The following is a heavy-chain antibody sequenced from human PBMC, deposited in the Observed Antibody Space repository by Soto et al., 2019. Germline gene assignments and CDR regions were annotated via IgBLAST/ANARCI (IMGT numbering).Heavy chain of an antibody. CDR2: ISASNGNR. Sequence: QVQLVQSGAEVKKPGASVKVSCKALGYDFSSYGISWVRQAPGQGLEWMGWISASNGNRDYAQQFQDRVTMTSDTSRTTAYMELRSLRSDDTAVYYCVRDPQRNDYWGQGTLVNVSS. CDR1: GYDFSSYG. D-gene: IGHD2-2*01. J-gene: IGHJ4*02. V-gene: IGHV1-18*04. CDR3: VRDPQRNDY.